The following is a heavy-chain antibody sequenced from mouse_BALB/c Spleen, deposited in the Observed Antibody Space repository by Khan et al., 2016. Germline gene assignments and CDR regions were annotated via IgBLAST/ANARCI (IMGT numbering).Heavy chain of an antibody. D-gene: IGHD1-1*01. Sequence: VQLKESGGGLVQPGESLKLSCESNEYEFPSHDMSWVRTPPEKRLELVAAINSAGNDTYSPATMERRFIISRDNTQNTLYLQINSLRSEHTALYACTRHYDGSSCGFAYWGQGTLVTVSA. J-gene: IGHJ3*01. CDR1: EYEFPSHD. CDR3: TRHYDGSSCGFAY. CDR2: INSAGNDT. V-gene: IGHV5-2*01.